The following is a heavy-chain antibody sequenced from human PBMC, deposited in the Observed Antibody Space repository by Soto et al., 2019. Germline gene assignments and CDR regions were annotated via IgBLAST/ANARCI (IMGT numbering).Heavy chain of an antibody. J-gene: IGHJ6*02. CDR3: AGPSGDFYYGMDV. CDR1: GGSISSYY. V-gene: IGHV4-59*01. Sequence: SETLSLTCSVSGGSISSYYWSWIRQPPGKGLEWIGYSSYSGSTKYNPSLKSRVTISVDTSKSQFSLKLSSVTAADTAVYYGAGPSGDFYYGMDVWGQGTTVTVSS. CDR2: SSYSGST. D-gene: IGHD2-8*02.